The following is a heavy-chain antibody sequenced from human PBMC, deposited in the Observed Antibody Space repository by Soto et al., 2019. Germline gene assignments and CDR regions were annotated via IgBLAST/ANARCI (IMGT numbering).Heavy chain of an antibody. V-gene: IGHV3-66*01. CDR1: EFAVINYF. D-gene: IGHD3-3*01. CDR2: ISNGGDT. CDR3: ARDEVGGAYDFWQ. Sequence: EVQLVESGGGLVQPGGSVRLSCAASEFAVINYFMAWVRQAPGKGLEWVSVISNGGDTYYADSVKGRFTISRDNSKNTLYLQMNTLRVEDTAVYYCARDEVGGAYDFWQGGQGTLVIVSS. J-gene: IGHJ4*02.